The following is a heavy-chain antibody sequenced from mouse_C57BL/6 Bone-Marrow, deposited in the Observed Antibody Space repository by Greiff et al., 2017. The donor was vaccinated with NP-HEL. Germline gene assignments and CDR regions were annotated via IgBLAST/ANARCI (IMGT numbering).Heavy chain of an antibody. J-gene: IGHJ2*01. CDR2: ISSGSSTI. CDR3: ARSNGSTDFAY. D-gene: IGHD1-1*01. Sequence: EVQLVESGGGFVKPGGSLKLSCAASGFTFSDYGMHWVRQAPEKGLEWVAYISSGSSTIYYADTVKGRFTISIDKSKNTLFLHMTSLESADTAMYYCARSNGSTDFAYWGQGTTLTVSS. V-gene: IGHV5-17*01. CDR1: GFTFSDYG.